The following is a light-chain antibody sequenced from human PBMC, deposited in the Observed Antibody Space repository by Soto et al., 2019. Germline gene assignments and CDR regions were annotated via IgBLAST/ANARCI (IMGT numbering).Light chain of an antibody. Sequence: EIVMTQAPSTPSVSPGERATLACRASQSGSSNLSCYQQKPGQAPRLLIYVASTMTPGIPARFSGSGSGTEFTLTISSLQSEDFAVYYCQQYNNWPPTYTFGQGTTLAIK. CDR3: QQYNNWPPTYT. CDR2: VAS. CDR1: QSGSSN. V-gene: IGKV3-15*01. J-gene: IGKJ2*01.